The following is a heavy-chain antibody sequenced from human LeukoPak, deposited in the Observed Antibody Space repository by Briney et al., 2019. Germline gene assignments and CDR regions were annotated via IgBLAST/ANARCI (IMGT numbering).Heavy chain of an antibody. CDR3: AREYCSSTSCLYDY. CDR2: ISSSRSTI. D-gene: IGHD2-2*01. Sequence: GGSLRLSCAASGFTFSSYSMNWVRQAPGKGLEWVSYISSSRSTIYYADSVKGRFTVSRDNAKNSLYLQMNSLRAEDTAVYYCAREYCSSTSCLYDYWGQGTLVTVSS. V-gene: IGHV3-48*01. CDR1: GFTFSSYS. J-gene: IGHJ4*02.